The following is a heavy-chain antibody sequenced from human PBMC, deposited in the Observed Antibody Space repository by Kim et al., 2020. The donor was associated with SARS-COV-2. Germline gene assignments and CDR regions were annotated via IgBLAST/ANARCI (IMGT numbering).Heavy chain of an antibody. CDR3: AKELIVGATYGYFDY. D-gene: IGHD1-26*01. V-gene: IGHV3-30*02. Sequence: DSVKGRFTISRDKSKNTLYLQMNSLRAEDTAVYYCAKELIVGATYGYFDYWGQGTLVTVSS. J-gene: IGHJ4*02.